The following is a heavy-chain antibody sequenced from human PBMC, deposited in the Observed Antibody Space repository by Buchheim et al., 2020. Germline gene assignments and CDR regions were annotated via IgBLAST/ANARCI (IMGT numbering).Heavy chain of an antibody. D-gene: IGHD6-19*01. CDR3: VRDRGWTAFVY. CDR1: GFIFSKYW. V-gene: IGHV3-74*01. Sequence: EVHLVESGGELVQPGGSLRLSCAASGFIFSKYWIQWVRHAPGKGLERVSFINTDGSTTGYADSVKGRFTISRDNARTTVYLHMASLRVEDTAVYYCVRDRGWTAFVYWGQGAL. J-gene: IGHJ4*02. CDR2: INTDGSTT.